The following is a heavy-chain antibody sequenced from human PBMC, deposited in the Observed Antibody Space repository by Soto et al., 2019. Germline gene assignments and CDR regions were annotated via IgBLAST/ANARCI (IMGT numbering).Heavy chain of an antibody. CDR1: GFIFSSYG. D-gene: IGHD3-3*01. CDR3: AKEVWSGPMDV. Sequence: QVQLVESGGGVVQPGRSLRLSCAAYGFIFSSYGMHWVRQAPGKGLEWVAVISYDGSNKYYADSVKGRFTISRDNSKNTLYRQMNSLRAEDTAVYYCAKEVWSGPMDVWGQGTMVTVSS. J-gene: IGHJ6*02. CDR2: ISYDGSNK. V-gene: IGHV3-30*18.